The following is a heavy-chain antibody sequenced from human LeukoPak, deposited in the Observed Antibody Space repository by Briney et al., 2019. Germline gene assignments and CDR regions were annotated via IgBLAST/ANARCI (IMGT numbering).Heavy chain of an antibody. D-gene: IGHD5-12*01. J-gene: IGHJ6*02. V-gene: IGHV7-4-1*02. CDR1: GYTFTNNV. Sequence: GASVKVSCKASGYTFTNNVMNWVRQAPGQGLEWMGWINTNTGNSTYAQDLTGRFVFSLDTSVNTAYLQISSLKAEDTAVYYCARDHLVATITDGMDVWGQGTTVTVSS. CDR2: INTNTGNS. CDR3: ARDHLVATITDGMDV.